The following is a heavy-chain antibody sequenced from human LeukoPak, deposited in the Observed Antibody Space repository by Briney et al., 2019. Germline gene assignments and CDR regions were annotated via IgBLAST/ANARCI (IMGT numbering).Heavy chain of an antibody. Sequence: PGGSLRLSCAASGFSVSRNYWSWVRQAPGKGLQWVSVLYSSGNTFYADSVKGRFTISRDNSMNTLFLQMTSLRAEDTAMYYCAGGPWDFHFWGQGTQVTASS. CDR3: AGGPWDFHF. V-gene: IGHV3-66*01. CDR2: LYSSGNT. CDR1: GFSVSRNY. J-gene: IGHJ4*02. D-gene: IGHD1-26*01.